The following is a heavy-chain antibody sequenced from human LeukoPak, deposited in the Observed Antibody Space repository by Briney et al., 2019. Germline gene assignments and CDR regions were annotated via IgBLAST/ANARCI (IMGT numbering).Heavy chain of an antibody. CDR2: ISSSSSYV. V-gene: IGHV3-21*01. Sequence: GGSLRLPCAASGFTFSSYSMNWVRQAPGKGLEWVSSISSSSSYVYYADSVKGRFTISRDNAKNSLYLQMNSLRAEDTAVYYCASVAHDSSGYYVYYYYYMDVWGKGTTVTVSS. D-gene: IGHD3-22*01. J-gene: IGHJ6*03. CDR3: ASVAHDSSGYYVYYYYYMDV. CDR1: GFTFSSYS.